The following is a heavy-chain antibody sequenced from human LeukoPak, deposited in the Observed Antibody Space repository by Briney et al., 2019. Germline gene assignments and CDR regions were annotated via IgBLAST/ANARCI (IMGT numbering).Heavy chain of an antibody. CDR2: INHSGST. Sequence: KPSETLSLTCAVYGGSFSGYYWSGIRKPPGKGLEWIGEINHSGSTNYNPSLKSRVTISVDTSKNQFSLKLSSVTAADTVVYYCARSLTGHSSGWYRAFDYWGQGTLVTVSS. V-gene: IGHV4-34*01. D-gene: IGHD6-19*01. J-gene: IGHJ4*02. CDR3: ARSLTGHSSGWYRAFDY. CDR1: GGSFSGYY.